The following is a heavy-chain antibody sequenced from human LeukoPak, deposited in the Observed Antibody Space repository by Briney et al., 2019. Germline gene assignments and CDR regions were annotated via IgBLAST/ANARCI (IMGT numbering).Heavy chain of an antibody. Sequence: AGSLRLSCVAAGFTFSGRYMSWIRQAPGKGMEWVGYISPSADNIHYADSVKGRFTISRDNARNSLFLQMNGLKAEDTAVYYCVTESGWLFDYWGEGTLVTVSS. CDR3: VTESGWLFDY. J-gene: IGHJ4*02. V-gene: IGHV3-11*04. CDR1: GFTFSGRY. D-gene: IGHD5-12*01. CDR2: ISPSADNI.